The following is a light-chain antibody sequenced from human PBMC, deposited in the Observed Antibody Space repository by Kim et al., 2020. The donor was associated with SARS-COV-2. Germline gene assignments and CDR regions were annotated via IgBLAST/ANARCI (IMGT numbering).Light chain of an antibody. CDR1: QTVNSIY. CDR3: QQHGNSPWT. V-gene: IGKV3-20*01. J-gene: IGKJ1*01. Sequence: SPGERATLSCRASQTVNSIYLAWYQQRPGQAPRILIYGASSRATGIPDRFSGSGSGTDFTLTISRLEPEDSAVYFCQQHGNSPWTFGQGTKVDIK. CDR2: GAS.